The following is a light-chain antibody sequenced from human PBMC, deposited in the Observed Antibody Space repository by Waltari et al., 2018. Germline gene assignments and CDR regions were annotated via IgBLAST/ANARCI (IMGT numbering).Light chain of an antibody. Sequence: DIQLTQYPSTLSASDGDRLSITCRASQTIGTSLAWYQQKPGRPPKLLIYKTSRLDSGVPSRFSGSGSGTEFTLTISSLQPDDFATYYCHQYNSYSTWTFGQGTKVEIK. CDR2: KTS. CDR3: HQYNSYSTWT. V-gene: IGKV1-5*03. J-gene: IGKJ1*01. CDR1: QTIGTS.